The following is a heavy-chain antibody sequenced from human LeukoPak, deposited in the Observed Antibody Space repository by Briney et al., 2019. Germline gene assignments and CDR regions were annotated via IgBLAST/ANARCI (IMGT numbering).Heavy chain of an antibody. CDR1: GYTFTSYD. J-gene: IGHJ4*02. Sequence: ASVEVSCKASGYTFTSYDINWVRQATGQGLEWMGWMNPNSGNTGYAQKFQGRVTMTRNTSISTAYMELSSLRSEDTAVYYCARNLLDIADPWESSGYWGQGTLVTVSS. D-gene: IGHD5-12*01. CDR2: MNPNSGNT. V-gene: IGHV1-8*01. CDR3: ARNLLDIADPWESSGY.